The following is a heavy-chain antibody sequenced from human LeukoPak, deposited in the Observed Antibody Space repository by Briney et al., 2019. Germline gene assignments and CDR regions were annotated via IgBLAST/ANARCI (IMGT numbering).Heavy chain of an antibody. Sequence: GGSLRLSCAASGFTFSSYWMHWVRQAPGKGLVWVSRINSDGSTTNYADYVKGRFTISRDNAKNTLYLQMNSLRAEDTAVYYCARTGGAVAGPTYYYYGMDVWGQGTTVTVSS. CDR2: INSDGSTT. V-gene: IGHV3-74*01. D-gene: IGHD6-19*01. CDR3: ARTGGAVAGPTYYYYGMDV. CDR1: GFTFSSYW. J-gene: IGHJ6*02.